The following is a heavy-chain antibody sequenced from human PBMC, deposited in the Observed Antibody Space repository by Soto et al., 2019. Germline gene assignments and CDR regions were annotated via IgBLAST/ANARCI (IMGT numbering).Heavy chain of an antibody. J-gene: IGHJ4*02. Sequence: ASVKISCKTSGYTFSKYAISWVRQAPGQGLEWMGCVSPYNVKANYTEKFQGRVSMTTETSTTTAYMVVTSLTSDDTAINYCARATSIIISGHGYCGERTLVTV. CDR2: VSPYNVKA. D-gene: IGHD3-10*01. CDR3: ARATSIIISGHGY. CDR1: GYTFSKYA. V-gene: IGHV1-18*04.